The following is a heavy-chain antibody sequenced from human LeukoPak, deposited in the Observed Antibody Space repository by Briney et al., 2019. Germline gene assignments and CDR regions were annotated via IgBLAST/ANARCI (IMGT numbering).Heavy chain of an antibody. V-gene: IGHV3-21*01. D-gene: IGHD2-15*01. CDR2: ISSSSSYI. Sequence: GGSLRLSCGASGFTFSSYSMNWVRQAPGKGLEWVSSISSSSSYIYYADSVKGRFTISRDNAKNSLYLQMNSLRAEDTAVYYCARDLGGYCSGGSCTTFDFWGQGTLVTVSS. J-gene: IGHJ4*02. CDR1: GFTFSSYS. CDR3: ARDLGGYCSGGSCTTFDF.